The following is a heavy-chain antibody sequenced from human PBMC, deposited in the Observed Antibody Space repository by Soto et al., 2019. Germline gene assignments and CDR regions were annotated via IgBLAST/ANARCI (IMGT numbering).Heavy chain of an antibody. CDR2: ISYDGSNK. CDR1: GFTFSSYG. J-gene: IGHJ3*02. Sequence: GGSLRLSCAASGFTFSSYGMQWVRQAPGKGLEWVAVISYDGSNKYYADSVKGRFTISRDNSKNTLYLQMNSLRAEDTAVYYCAKEGSGYSGYDNAFDIWGQGTMVTVSS. V-gene: IGHV3-30*18. CDR3: AKEGSGYSGYDNAFDI. D-gene: IGHD5-12*01.